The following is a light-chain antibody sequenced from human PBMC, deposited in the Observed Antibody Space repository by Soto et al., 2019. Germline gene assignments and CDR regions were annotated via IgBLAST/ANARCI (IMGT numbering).Light chain of an antibody. V-gene: IGLV2-14*03. Sequence: QSALTQPASVSGSPGQSITISCTGTSSDIGGYNYVSWYQQHPGKAPKLMIYDVRNRPSGFSNRFSGSKSGNTASLTISGLQADDEADFCCSSYTTSSTLVFGAGTKLTVL. CDR3: SSYTTSSTLV. J-gene: IGLJ1*01. CDR1: SSDIGGYNY. CDR2: DVR.